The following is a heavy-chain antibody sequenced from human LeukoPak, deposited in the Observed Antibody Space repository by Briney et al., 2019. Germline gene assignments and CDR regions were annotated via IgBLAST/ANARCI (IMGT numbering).Heavy chain of an antibody. CDR2: ISSSRSYI. D-gene: IGHD3-9*01. Sequence: PGGSLRLSCAASGFTSSSYSMNWVRQAPGKGLEWVSSISSSRSYIYYADSVKGRFTISRDNAKNSLYLQMNSLRAEDTAVYYCARDPDYDILTKGAFDIWGQGTMVTVSS. CDR3: ARDPDYDILTKGAFDI. J-gene: IGHJ3*02. CDR1: GFTSSSYS. V-gene: IGHV3-21*01.